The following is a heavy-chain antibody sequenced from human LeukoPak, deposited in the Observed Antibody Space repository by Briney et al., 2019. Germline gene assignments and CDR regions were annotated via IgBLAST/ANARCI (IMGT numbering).Heavy chain of an antibody. V-gene: IGHV3-23*01. CDR3: AKEGGPYCGGDCYSDY. CDR2: ISGSGGST. D-gene: IGHD2-21*02. CDR1: GFTFSSYA. Sequence: GGSLRLSCAASGFTFSSYAMSWVRQAPGKGLEWVSAISGSGGSTYYADSVKGRFTISRDNSKNTLYLQMNSLRAEDTAVYYCAKEGGPYCGGDCYSDYWGQGTLVTVSS. J-gene: IGHJ4*02.